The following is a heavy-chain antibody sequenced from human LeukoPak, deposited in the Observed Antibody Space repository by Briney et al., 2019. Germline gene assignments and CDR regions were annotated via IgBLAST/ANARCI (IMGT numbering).Heavy chain of an antibody. V-gene: IGHV1-3*01. J-gene: IGHJ5*02. CDR1: GYTFTSYA. CDR2: INAGNGNT. CDR3: ARDLDTAMVDRGGYNWFDP. Sequence: EASVKVSCKASGYTFTSYAMHWVRQAPGQRLEWMGWINAGNGNTKYSQKFQGRVTITRDTSASTAYMELSSLRSEDTAVYYCARDLDTAMVDRGGYNWFDPWGQGTLVTVSS. D-gene: IGHD5-18*01.